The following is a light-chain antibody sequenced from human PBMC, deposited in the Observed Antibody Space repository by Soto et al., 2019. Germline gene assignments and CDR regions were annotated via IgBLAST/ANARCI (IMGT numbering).Light chain of an antibody. CDR3: QQYNSYPYT. CDR2: KAS. V-gene: IGKV1-5*03. Sequence: DIQMTQSPXTXXASVGDRVTITCRASQSISSWLAWYQQKPGKAPKLLIYKASSLESGVPSRFSGSGSGTEFTLTISSLQPDDFATYYCQQYNSYPYTFGQGTKLEIK. CDR1: QSISSW. J-gene: IGKJ2*01.